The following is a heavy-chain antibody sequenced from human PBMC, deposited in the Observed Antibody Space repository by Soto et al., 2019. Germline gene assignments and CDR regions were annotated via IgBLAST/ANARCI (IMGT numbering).Heavy chain of an antibody. J-gene: IGHJ6*04. CDR3: ARDTVIRYRYYGMDV. V-gene: IGHV4-39*02. D-gene: IGHD4-17*01. Sequence: PSETLSLTFTVAGASISSSSYYWVFIRHSPGQGLEWIGTIYYSGSTYYNPSLKSRVTMSLDTAKNQFSLNLSSLTAADSGIYYCARDTVIRYRYYGMDVWGKGATVTVSS. CDR2: IYYSGST. CDR1: GASISSSSYY.